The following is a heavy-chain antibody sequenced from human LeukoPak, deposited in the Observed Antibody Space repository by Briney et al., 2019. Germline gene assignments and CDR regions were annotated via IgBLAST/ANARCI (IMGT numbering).Heavy chain of an antibody. CDR3: AKHSYYDSSGPDY. CDR2: ISYDGSNK. J-gene: IGHJ4*02. CDR1: GFTFSSYA. Sequence: PGGSLRLSCPASGFTFSSYAMHWVRQAPAKGLEGVAVISYDGSNKYYADSVKGRFTISRDNSKNTLYLQMNSLRAEDTAVYYCAKHSYYDSSGPDYWGQGTLVTVSS. V-gene: IGHV3-30*18. D-gene: IGHD3-22*01.